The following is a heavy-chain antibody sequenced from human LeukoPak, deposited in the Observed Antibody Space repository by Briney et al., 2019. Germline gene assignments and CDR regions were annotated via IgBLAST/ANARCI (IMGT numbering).Heavy chain of an antibody. Sequence: PETLSLTCAVYAGSFSGYSSGWVRQLQGKGMEWVGAINHSGSTNYNPSLKSRVTISVDTSKNQFSLKLSSVTAADTAVYYCARVLMVRGVIIHSGGYFDYWGQGTLVTVSS. CDR3: ARVLMVRGVIIHSGGYFDY. CDR1: AGSFSGYS. V-gene: IGHV4-34*01. CDR2: INHSGST. J-gene: IGHJ4*02. D-gene: IGHD3-10*01.